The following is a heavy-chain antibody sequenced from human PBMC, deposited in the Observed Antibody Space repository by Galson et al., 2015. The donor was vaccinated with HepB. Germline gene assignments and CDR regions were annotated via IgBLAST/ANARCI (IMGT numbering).Heavy chain of an antibody. CDR3: ARSPGWMDTAMVTWWFGP. D-gene: IGHD5-18*01. CDR1: GFTFSSQW. Sequence: SLKLSCASSGFTFSSQWMTWVRQAPGQGLGSGANIKQAGRENYYVDSVKGRFTISRDNAKNSLYLQMNSLRAEDTAVYYCARSPGWMDTAMVTWWFGPWGQGTLVTVSS. J-gene: IGHJ5*02. V-gene: IGHV3-7*03. CDR2: IKQAGREN.